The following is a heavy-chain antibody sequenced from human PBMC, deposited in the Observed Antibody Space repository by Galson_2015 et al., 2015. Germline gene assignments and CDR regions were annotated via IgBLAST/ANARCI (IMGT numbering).Heavy chain of an antibody. J-gene: IGHJ4*02. CDR1: GYTFTSYY. V-gene: IGHV1-46*01. D-gene: IGHD3-22*01. CDR3: ARDSPNSSGYHYFDY. Sequence: SVKVSCKASGYTFTSYYMHWVRQAPGQGLEWMGIINPSGGSTSYAQKLQGRVTMTRDTSTSTVYMELSSPRSEDTAVYYCARDSPNSSGYHYFDYWGQGTLVTVSS. CDR2: INPSGGST.